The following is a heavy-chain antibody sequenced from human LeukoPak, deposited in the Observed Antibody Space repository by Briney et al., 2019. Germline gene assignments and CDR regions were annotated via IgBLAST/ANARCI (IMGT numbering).Heavy chain of an antibody. CDR1: GYTFSGYY. J-gene: IGHJ4*02. Sequence: ASVKVSCKASGYTFSGYYIHWVRQAPGQGLEWMGWIKSNSGGTNSAQNFQGRVTMTRDTSISTACVELSGLTSADTAMYYCAKLRSVASFFDSWGQGTLVTVSS. CDR3: AKLRSVASFFDS. CDR2: IKSNSGGT. V-gene: IGHV1-2*02. D-gene: IGHD6-19*01.